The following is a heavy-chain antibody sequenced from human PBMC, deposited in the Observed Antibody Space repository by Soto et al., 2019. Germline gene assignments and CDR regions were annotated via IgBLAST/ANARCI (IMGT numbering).Heavy chain of an antibody. Sequence: QVQLVESGGGVVQPGRSLRLSCAASGFTFSSYGMHWVRQAPGKGLEWVAVISYDGSNKYYADSVKGRFTISRDNSKNTLYLQMNSLRAEDTAVYYCARLGPIEGAPSDYWGQGTLVTVSS. D-gene: IGHD3-16*01. CDR3: ARLGPIEGAPSDY. CDR1: GFTFSSYG. J-gene: IGHJ4*02. V-gene: IGHV3-30*03. CDR2: ISYDGSNK.